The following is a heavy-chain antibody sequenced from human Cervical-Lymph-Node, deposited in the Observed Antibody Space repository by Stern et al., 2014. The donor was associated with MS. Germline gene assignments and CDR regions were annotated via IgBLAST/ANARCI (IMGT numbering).Heavy chain of an antibody. D-gene: IGHD5-18*01. V-gene: IGHV4-34*01. CDR1: GGSFSGYY. CDR2: INHSGST. J-gene: IGHJ5*02. Sequence: QVQLQQWGAGLLKPSETLSLTCAVYGGSFSGYYWSWIRQPPGKGLEWIGEINHSGSTNYNTSLKSRVTISVDTSKNQFSLKLSSVTAADTAVYYCARGPSGYSYGYHYGMWFDPWGQGTLVTVSS. CDR3: ARGPSGYSYGYHYGMWFDP.